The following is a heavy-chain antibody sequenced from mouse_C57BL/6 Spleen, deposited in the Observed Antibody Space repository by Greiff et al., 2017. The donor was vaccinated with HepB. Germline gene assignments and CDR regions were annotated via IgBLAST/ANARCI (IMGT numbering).Heavy chain of an antibody. V-gene: IGHV2-2*01. Sequence: VQLQQSGPGLVQPSQSLSITCTVSGFSLTSYGVHWVRQSPGKGLEWLGVIWSGGSTDYNAAFISRLSISKDNSKSQVFFKMNSLQADDTAIYYCARVYYSNYVGFAYWGQGTLVTVSA. D-gene: IGHD2-5*01. CDR2: IWSGGST. CDR1: GFSLTSYG. J-gene: IGHJ3*01. CDR3: ARVYYSNYVGFAY.